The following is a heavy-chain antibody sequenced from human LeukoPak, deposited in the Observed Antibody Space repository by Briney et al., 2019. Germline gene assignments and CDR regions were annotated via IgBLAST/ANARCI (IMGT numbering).Heavy chain of an antibody. Sequence: ASVKVSCKVSGYTLTELSIHWMRQAPGKGVEWMGGFDPEDDETKYAQKFQGRVTMTDDTSTDTTYMELNSLRSEDTAVYYCTTEGVPGYHWNDGDYWGQGTLVTISS. D-gene: IGHD1-20*01. CDR1: GYTLTELS. CDR2: FDPEDDET. J-gene: IGHJ4*02. CDR3: TTEGVPGYHWNDGDY. V-gene: IGHV1-24*01.